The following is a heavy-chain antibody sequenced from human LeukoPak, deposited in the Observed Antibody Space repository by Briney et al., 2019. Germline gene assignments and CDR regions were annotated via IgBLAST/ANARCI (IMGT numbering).Heavy chain of an antibody. D-gene: IGHD1-26*01. CDR3: ARVWELLRSLDS. V-gene: IGHV3-30-3*01. Sequence: GRSLRLSCAASGFTFSNYAMHWVRQAPGRGLEWVAVTSYDGSSKYYADSVKGRFTISRDNSNNTLYLQMNGLTAEDTAVYYCARVWELLRSLDSWGQGTLVSVSS. CDR2: TSYDGSSK. J-gene: IGHJ4*02. CDR1: GFTFSNYA.